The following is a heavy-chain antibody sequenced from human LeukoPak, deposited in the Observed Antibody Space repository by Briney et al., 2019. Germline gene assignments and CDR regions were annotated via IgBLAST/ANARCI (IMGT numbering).Heavy chain of an antibody. CDR3: TRAEGYCSSTSCYLFSYYFDY. D-gene: IGHD2-2*01. J-gene: IGHJ4*02. CDR2: IRSKAYGGTT. V-gene: IGHV3-49*04. CDR1: GFTFGDYA. Sequence: GGSLRLSCTASGFTFGDYAMSWVRQAPGKGLEWVGFIRSKAYGGTTEYAASVKGRFTISRDDSKSIAYLQMNSLKTEDTAVHYCTRAEGYCSSTSCYLFSYYFDYWGQGTLVTVSS.